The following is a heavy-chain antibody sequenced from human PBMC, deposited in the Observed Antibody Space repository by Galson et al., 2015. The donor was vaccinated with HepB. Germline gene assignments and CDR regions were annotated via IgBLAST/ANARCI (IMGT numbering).Heavy chain of an antibody. CDR1: GFTFGDYA. CDR2: IRSKAYGGTT. V-gene: IGHV3-49*03. Sequence: SLRLSCAASGFTFGDYAMSWFRQAPGKGLGWVGFIRSKAYGGTTEYAASVKGRFTISRDDSKSIAYLQMNSLKTEDTAVYYCTRDAGTAMPNEGTFDYWGQGTLVTVSS. CDR3: TRDAGTAMPNEGTFDY. D-gene: IGHD5-18*01. J-gene: IGHJ4*02.